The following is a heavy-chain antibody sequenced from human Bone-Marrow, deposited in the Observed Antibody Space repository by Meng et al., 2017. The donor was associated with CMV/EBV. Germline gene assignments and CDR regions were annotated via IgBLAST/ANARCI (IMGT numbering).Heavy chain of an antibody. CDR3: ARDRDCSSTSCYPYYYYYGRDV. CDR1: GFTFSSYE. V-gene: IGHV3-48*03. Sequence: GESLKISVAASGFTFSSYEMNWVRQAPGKGLEWVSYISSSGSTIYYADSVKGRFTISRDNAKNSLYLQMNSLRAEDTAVYYCARDRDCSSTSCYPYYYYYGRDVWGQGNTVNVAS. CDR2: ISSSGSTI. D-gene: IGHD2-2*01. J-gene: IGHJ6*02.